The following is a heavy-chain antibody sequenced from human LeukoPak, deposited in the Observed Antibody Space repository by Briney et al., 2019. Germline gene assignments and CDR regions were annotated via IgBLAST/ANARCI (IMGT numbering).Heavy chain of an antibody. CDR1: GFTFSSYA. J-gene: IGHJ4*02. V-gene: IGHV3-23*01. CDR3: AKDQYYDFWSDYGPGGY. CDR2: ISGSGGST. D-gene: IGHD3-3*01. Sequence: QAGGSLRLSCAASGFTFSSYAMSWVRQAPGKGLEWVSAISGSGGSTYYADSVKGRFTISRDNSKNTLYLQMNSLRAEDTAVYYCAKDQYYDFWSDYGPGGYWGQGTLVTVSS.